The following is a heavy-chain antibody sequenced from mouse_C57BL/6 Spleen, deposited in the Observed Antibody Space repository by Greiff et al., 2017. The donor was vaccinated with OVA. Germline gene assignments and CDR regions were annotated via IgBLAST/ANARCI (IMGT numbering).Heavy chain of an antibody. CDR3: ARPGLYYFDY. Sequence: VQLQQPGAELVMPGASVKLSCKASGYTFTSYWMHWVKQRPGQGLEWIGEIDPSDSYTNYNQKFKGKSTLTVDKSSSTAYMQLSSLTSEDSAVYYCARPGLYYFDYWGQGTTLTVSS. V-gene: IGHV1-69*01. D-gene: IGHD3-3*01. CDR1: GYTFTSYW. CDR2: IDPSDSYT. J-gene: IGHJ2*01.